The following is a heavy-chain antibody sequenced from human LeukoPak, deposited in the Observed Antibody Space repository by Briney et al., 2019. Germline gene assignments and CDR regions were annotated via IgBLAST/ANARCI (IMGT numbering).Heavy chain of an antibody. CDR2: IRYDGSNT. J-gene: IGHJ4*02. Sequence: GGSLRLSCAASGFTFNNYGMHWVRQAPGKGLEWLAFIRYDGSNTYYADSVKGRSTFSRDDSKNTLYLQMNSLRGDDTAVYYCAKDGTSYYYIYYWGQGTLVTVSS. CDR1: GFTFNNYG. CDR3: AKDGTSYYYIYY. D-gene: IGHD1-14*01. V-gene: IGHV3-30*02.